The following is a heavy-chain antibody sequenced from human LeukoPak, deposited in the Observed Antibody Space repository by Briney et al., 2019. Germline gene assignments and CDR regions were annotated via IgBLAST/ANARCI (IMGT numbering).Heavy chain of an antibody. Sequence: GRSLRLSCAASGFTFDDYAMHWVRHAPGKGLEWVSGISWNSDNIGYADSVKGRFTIFRDNAKNSLYLQMKSLRAEDTALYYCAKGLTYGDYTFDYWGQGTLVTVSS. CDR1: GFTFDDYA. CDR3: AKGLTYGDYTFDY. CDR2: ISWNSDNI. J-gene: IGHJ4*02. V-gene: IGHV3-9*01. D-gene: IGHD4-17*01.